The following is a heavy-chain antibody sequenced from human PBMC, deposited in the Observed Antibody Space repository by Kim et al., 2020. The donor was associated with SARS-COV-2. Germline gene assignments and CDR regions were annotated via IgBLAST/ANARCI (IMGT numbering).Heavy chain of an antibody. CDR1: GYTFTNYG. CDR2: TSPSNGNS. Sequence: ASVKVSCKASGYTFTNYGISWVRLAAGQRLEWLAWTSPSNGNSKYAQKVRDRVTLTTDTSTTTVHLDLRDLTSDDTAVYYCARWDKTKLTLLDSWGQGTQLTVSS. V-gene: IGHV1-18*01. D-gene: IGHD1-26*01. J-gene: IGHJ4*02. CDR3: ARWDKTKLTLLDS.